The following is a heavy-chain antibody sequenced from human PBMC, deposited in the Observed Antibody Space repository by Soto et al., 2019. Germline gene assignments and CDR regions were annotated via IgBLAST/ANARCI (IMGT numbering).Heavy chain of an antibody. V-gene: IGHV3-15*07. Sequence: GGSLRLSCAASGFTFSNAWMNWVRQAPGKGLEWVGRIKSKTDGGTTDYAAPVKGRFTISRDDSKNTLYLQMNSLKTEDTAVYYCTTGALHYDILTGYYTIDYWGQGTLVTVSS. D-gene: IGHD3-9*01. J-gene: IGHJ4*02. CDR2: IKSKTDGGTT. CDR3: TTGALHYDILTGYYTIDY. CDR1: GFTFSNAW.